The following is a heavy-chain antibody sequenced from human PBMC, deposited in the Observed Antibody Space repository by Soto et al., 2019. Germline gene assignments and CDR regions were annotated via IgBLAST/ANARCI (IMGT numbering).Heavy chain of an antibody. D-gene: IGHD3-3*01. V-gene: IGHV3-23*01. J-gene: IGHJ4*01. CDR1: GFSVSDYA. Sequence: PGGSLRLSCKASGFSVSDYAMTWVRQAPGKGLEWVSVISGSGDNTFYAASVKGRFAISRDNSKNVLYLLMNRLSADDAAVYFCAKGRAITVYGVDILFDYWGLGTLVTVSS. CDR3: AKGRAITVYGVDILFDY. CDR2: ISGSGDNT.